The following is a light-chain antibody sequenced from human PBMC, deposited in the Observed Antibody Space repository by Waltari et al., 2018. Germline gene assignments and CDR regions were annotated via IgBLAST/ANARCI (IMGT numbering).Light chain of an antibody. CDR3: LSADSTGTYEV. V-gene: IGLV3-25*03. Sequence: SYELKQPPSVSVSAGQTARITCSGDALPKQYVYWYQQKPGKAPVLVIYKDSERPSGSPVRFSASSSWKTVTLAIIVVQAEDEAYYYCLSADSTGTYEVFGGGTKLTVL. CDR2: KDS. CDR1: ALPKQY. J-gene: IGLJ2*01.